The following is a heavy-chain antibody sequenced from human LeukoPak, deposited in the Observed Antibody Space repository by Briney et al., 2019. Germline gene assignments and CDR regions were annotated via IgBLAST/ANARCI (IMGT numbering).Heavy chain of an antibody. V-gene: IGHV3-53*01. J-gene: IGHJ4*02. CDR1: GFSVSDRA. CDR3: ARGGAGTVTPFDS. D-gene: IGHD4-17*01. CDR2: MYASGTI. Sequence: GGSLRLTCEASGFSVSDRAMSWVRQAPGKGLEWVAVMYASGTIYYGWSVQSRFTISRDDSKNTMFLQMTFLSAEDTAFYYCARGGAGTVTPFDSWGQGTLVTVSS.